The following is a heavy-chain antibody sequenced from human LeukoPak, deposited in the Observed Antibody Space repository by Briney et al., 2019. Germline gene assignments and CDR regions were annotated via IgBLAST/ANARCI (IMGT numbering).Heavy chain of an antibody. CDR1: GFGVGRNY. CDR3: ATDRGWRTSGYYLYYFEY. Sequence: PGGSLRLSCAASGFGVGRNYMTWVRQAPGKGLEWVSFIYSGGATYYADSVRGRFTISRDSSKNTLYLQMNSLRAEDTAVYYCATDRGWRTSGYYLYYFEYWGQGTLVTFSS. CDR2: IYSGGAT. J-gene: IGHJ4*02. V-gene: IGHV3-53*01. D-gene: IGHD3-3*01.